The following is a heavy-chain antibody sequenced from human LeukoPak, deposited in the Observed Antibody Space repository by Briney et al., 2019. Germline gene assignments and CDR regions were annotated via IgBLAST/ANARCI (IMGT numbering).Heavy chain of an antibody. J-gene: IGHJ3*02. Sequence: PSETLSLTCTVSGGSISSYYWSWIRQPAGKGLEWIGRIYTSGSTNYNPSLKSRVTMSVDTSKNQFSLKLSSVTAADTAVYYCARDPRAYYDFWSGFLGAFDIWGQGTMVTVSS. D-gene: IGHD3-3*01. V-gene: IGHV4-4*07. CDR1: GGSISSYY. CDR3: ARDPRAYYDFWSGFLGAFDI. CDR2: IYTSGST.